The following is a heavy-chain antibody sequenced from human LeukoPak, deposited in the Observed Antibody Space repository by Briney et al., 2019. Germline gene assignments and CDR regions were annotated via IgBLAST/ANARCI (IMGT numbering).Heavy chain of an antibody. Sequence: SETLSLTCTVSGYSISSGYYWGWIRQPPGKGLEWIGNIYHSGSTYYNPSLKSRVTISVDTSKNQFSLKLSSVTAADTAVYYCARAVPYGSGSFVSPLDQFDYWGQGTLVTVSS. V-gene: IGHV4-38-2*02. J-gene: IGHJ4*02. CDR2: IYHSGST. CDR3: ARAVPYGSGSFVSPLDQFDY. CDR1: GYSISSGYY. D-gene: IGHD3-10*01.